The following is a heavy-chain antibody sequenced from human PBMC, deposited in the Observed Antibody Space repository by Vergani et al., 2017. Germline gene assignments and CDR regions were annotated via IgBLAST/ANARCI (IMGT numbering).Heavy chain of an antibody. CDR1: GFTFDTYT. D-gene: IGHD3-10*01. V-gene: IGHV3-23*01. Sequence: EVQLLESGGGLVQPGGSRRLSCAGAGFTFDTYTMAYVRQAPGKGLEWVATSSSGGGDIFYADSVKGRFTISRDNSKNTLFRQMNSLKDEDTAVYYCTTAWGLYYLHGEYFQYWGRGTLVSVSS. CDR3: TTAWGLYYLHGEYFQY. J-gene: IGHJ1*01. CDR2: SSSGGGDI.